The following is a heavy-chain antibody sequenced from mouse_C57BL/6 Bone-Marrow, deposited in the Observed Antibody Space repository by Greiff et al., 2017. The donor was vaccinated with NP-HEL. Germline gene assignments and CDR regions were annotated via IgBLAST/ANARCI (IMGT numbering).Heavy chain of an antibody. Sequence: VQLQQPGAELVKPGASVKMSCKASGYTFTSYWITWVKQRPGQGLEWIGDIYPGSGSTNYNEKFKSKATLTVDTSSSTAYMQLSSLRSEDSAVSYCASYYYGSRGFAYWGQGTLVTVSA. V-gene: IGHV1-55*01. CDR2: IYPGSGST. D-gene: IGHD1-1*01. CDR1: GYTFTSYW. J-gene: IGHJ3*01. CDR3: ASYYYGSRGFAY.